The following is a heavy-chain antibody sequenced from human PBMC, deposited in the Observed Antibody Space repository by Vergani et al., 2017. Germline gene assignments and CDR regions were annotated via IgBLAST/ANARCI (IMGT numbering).Heavy chain of an antibody. D-gene: IGHD4-11*01. CDR3: ERVNTETNGHLYYYYYMDV. V-gene: IGHV4-34*01. CDR1: GGSFTSYH. CDR2: IDHTGRP. J-gene: IGHJ6*03. Sequence: QVQLQQWGGGLLKPSETLSLTCVVNGGSFTSYHWTWIRQSPGEGLEWVGDIDHTGRPDYNPSLKSRLTMSVDKSRNQFSLQLNSVTATDTAIYFCERVNTETNGHLYYYYYMDVWGQGTAVTVS.